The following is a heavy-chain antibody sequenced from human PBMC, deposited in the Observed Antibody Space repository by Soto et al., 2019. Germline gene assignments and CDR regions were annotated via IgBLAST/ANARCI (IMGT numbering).Heavy chain of an antibody. CDR3: ARSNPQLHCSSTSCPFDP. Sequence: SETLSLTCTVSGCSISSSSYYWGWIRQPPGKWLEWIGSIYYSGSTYYNPSLKSRVTISVDTSKNQFSLKLSSVTAADTAVYYCARSNPQLHCSSTSCPFDPWGQGTLVTVSS. CDR2: IYYSGST. CDR1: GCSISSSSYY. J-gene: IGHJ5*02. D-gene: IGHD2-2*01. V-gene: IGHV4-39*01.